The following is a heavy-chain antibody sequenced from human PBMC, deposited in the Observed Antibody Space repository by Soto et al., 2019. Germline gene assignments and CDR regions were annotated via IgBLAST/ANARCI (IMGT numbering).Heavy chain of an antibody. J-gene: IGHJ4*02. V-gene: IGHV4-39*01. CDR3: ARRGGYPTIDY. CDR1: GGSISSSSYY. Sequence: QPQLQESGPGLVKPSETLSLTCTVSGGSISSSSYYWGWIRQPPGKGLEWIGSIYYSGSTYYNPSLKSRVTISVDTSKNQFSLKLSSVTAADTAVYYCARRGGYPTIDYWGQGTLVTVSS. D-gene: IGHD1-26*01. CDR2: IYYSGST.